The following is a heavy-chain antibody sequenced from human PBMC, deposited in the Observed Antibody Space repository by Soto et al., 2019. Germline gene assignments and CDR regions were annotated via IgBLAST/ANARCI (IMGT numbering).Heavy chain of an antibody. CDR2: IYHSGST. V-gene: IGHV4-4*02. CDR1: GGSISSSNW. Sequence: SETLSLTCAVSGGSISSSNWWSWVRQPPGKGLEGIGEIYHSGSTNYNPSLKSRVTISVDKSKDQFSLKLSSVTAADTAVYYCASLNYDILTGPWGQGTLVTVSS. D-gene: IGHD3-9*01. CDR3: ASLNYDILTGP. J-gene: IGHJ5*02.